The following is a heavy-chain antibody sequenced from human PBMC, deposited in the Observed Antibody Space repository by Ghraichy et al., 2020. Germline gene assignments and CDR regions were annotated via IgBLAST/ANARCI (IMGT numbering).Heavy chain of an antibody. V-gene: IGHV3-23*01. D-gene: IGHD5-12*01. CDR1: GFTFSSYA. Sequence: GGSLSLSCAASGFTFSSYAMSWVRQAPGKGLEWVSAISGSGGSTYYADSVKGRFTISRDNSKNTLYLQMNSLRAEDTAVYYCAKSVDLYYYYYYMDVWGKGTTVTVSS. CDR3: AKSVDLYYYYYYMDV. CDR2: ISGSGGST. J-gene: IGHJ6*03.